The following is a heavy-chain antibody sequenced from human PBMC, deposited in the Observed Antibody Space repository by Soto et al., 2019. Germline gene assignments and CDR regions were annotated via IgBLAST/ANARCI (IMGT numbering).Heavy chain of an antibody. CDR1: GFTLGTYW. D-gene: IGHD3-22*01. Sequence: GGSLRLSCAASGFTLGTYWMSWVRQAPGKGPEWVANIKPDGSEKWYVDSVKGRFTISRDNAKNSLYLQMNSLRAEGTAVYFCARGDYYDTSGPFSDAFDIWGQGTMVTVSS. CDR2: IKPDGSEK. J-gene: IGHJ3*02. V-gene: IGHV3-7*04. CDR3: ARGDYYDTSGPFSDAFDI.